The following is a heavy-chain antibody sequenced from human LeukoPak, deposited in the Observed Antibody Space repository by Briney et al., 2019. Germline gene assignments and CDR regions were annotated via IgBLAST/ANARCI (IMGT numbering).Heavy chain of an antibody. CDR2: ISWNGGGM. V-gene: IGHV3-9*01. D-gene: IGHD1-7*01. Sequence: PGGSLRLSCAASGFTFDAYAMHWVRQAPGKGLEWVSGISWNGGGMGYAVSVKGRFTISRDNAKNSLYLQMNSLRAEDTAVYYCARDDRIDWNYGSDAFDIWGQGTMVTVSS. J-gene: IGHJ3*02. CDR3: ARDDRIDWNYGSDAFDI. CDR1: GFTFDAYA.